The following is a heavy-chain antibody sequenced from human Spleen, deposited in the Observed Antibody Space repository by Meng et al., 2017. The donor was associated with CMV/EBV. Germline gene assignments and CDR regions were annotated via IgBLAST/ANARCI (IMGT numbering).Heavy chain of an antibody. Sequence: WIRQPPGEGLEWVSAISGSGGSTYYADSVKGRFTISRDNSKNTLYLQMNSLRAEDTAVYYCARGRTVTFPNFGYWSQGTLVTVSS. D-gene: IGHD4-11*01. V-gene: IGHV3-23*01. CDR3: ARGRTVTFPNFGY. CDR2: ISGSGGST. J-gene: IGHJ4*02.